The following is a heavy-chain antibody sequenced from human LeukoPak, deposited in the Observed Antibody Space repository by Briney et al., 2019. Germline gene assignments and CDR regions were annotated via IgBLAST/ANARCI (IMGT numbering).Heavy chain of an antibody. J-gene: IGHJ4*02. CDR1: GLTFTSAW. D-gene: IGHD3-10*01. Sequence: GGSLRLSCATSGLTFTSAWLTWVRQAPGKGLEWVSAISGSGGSTYYADSVKGRFTISRDNSKNTLYLQMNSLRAEDTAVHYCAKSQRTLTMVRGVEDYWGQGTLVTVSS. V-gene: IGHV3-23*01. CDR3: AKSQRTLTMVRGVEDY. CDR2: ISGSGGST.